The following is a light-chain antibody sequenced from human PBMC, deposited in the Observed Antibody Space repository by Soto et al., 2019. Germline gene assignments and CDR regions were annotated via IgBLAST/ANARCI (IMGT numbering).Light chain of an antibody. Sequence: DIQMTQSPSTLSASVGDRVTITCRASQSISSWLAWYHQKPGKAPKLLIYKASTLDSGVPSRFSGSGSGTEFTLTICSLQPDDFATYYCQQYETYPITFGQGTRLEIK. CDR2: KAS. CDR1: QSISSW. CDR3: QQYETYPIT. V-gene: IGKV1-5*03. J-gene: IGKJ5*01.